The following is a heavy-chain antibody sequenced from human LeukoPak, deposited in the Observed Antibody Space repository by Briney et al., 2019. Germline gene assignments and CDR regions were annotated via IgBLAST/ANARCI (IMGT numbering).Heavy chain of an antibody. Sequence: ASVKVSCKASGYSFTDHYLHWLRQAPGQGLEWMGWIHPNSGDTNYAQNFQGRVSLTRDTSISTAYMELIRLNSDDTAVYYCARDHNWGPDDWGQGTLVSVSS. D-gene: IGHD7-27*01. CDR2: IHPNSGDT. V-gene: IGHV1-2*02. J-gene: IGHJ4*02. CDR1: GYSFTDHY. CDR3: ARDHNWGPDD.